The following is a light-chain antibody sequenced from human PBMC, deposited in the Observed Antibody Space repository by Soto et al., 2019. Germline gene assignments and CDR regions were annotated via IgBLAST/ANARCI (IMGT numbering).Light chain of an antibody. V-gene: IGKV1-33*01. CDR2: DAS. CDR1: QDIRIN. Sequence: DIRLTQSPSSLSASVGDRVTITCQASQDIRINLNWYQQKPGRAPNLLIYDASNLKTGVPSRFSGSGSGTDFTFTISSLQPEDIATYYCQHYDHLPPLSFGEGTKVEIK. CDR3: QHYDHLPPLS. J-gene: IGKJ4*01.